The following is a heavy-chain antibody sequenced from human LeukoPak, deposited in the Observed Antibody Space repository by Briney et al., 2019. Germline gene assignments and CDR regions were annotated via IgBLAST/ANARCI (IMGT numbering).Heavy chain of an antibody. CDR3: AKDQGGAFDI. J-gene: IGHJ3*02. Sequence: GASLRLSCAASGFTFSSYAMSWVRQAPGKGLEWVSAISGSGGSTYYAGSVKGRFTISRDNSKNTLYLQRNSLRAEDTAVYYCAKDQGGAFDIWGQGTMVTVSS. CDR1: GFTFSSYA. CDR2: ISGSGGST. V-gene: IGHV3-23*01. D-gene: IGHD3-16*01.